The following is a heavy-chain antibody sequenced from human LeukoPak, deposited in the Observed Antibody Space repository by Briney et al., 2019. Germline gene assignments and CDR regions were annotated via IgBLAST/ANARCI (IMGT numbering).Heavy chain of an antibody. CDR1: GFAFSAYG. V-gene: IGHV3-30*03. CDR3: ARDLYGSLSYTFDI. CDR2: ISYDGSSE. J-gene: IGHJ3*02. Sequence: GGSLRLSCAASGFAFSAYGMHWVRQAPGKGLEWVAVISYDGSSEFYSGSVKGRFTISRDNSKNTLYVRMNSLRPEDTAVYYCARDLYGSLSYTFDIWGQGTVVTVSS. D-gene: IGHD3-10*01.